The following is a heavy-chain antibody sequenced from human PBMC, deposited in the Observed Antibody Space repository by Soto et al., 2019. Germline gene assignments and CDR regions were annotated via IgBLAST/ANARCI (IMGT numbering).Heavy chain of an antibody. J-gene: IGHJ4*02. Sequence: GGSLRLSCAASGFTFTSYTMNWVRQAPGKGLEWVSSISSSSDYIYYADSMKGRVTISRDNAKNSLFLDMNSLTGEDTAVYYCARARVYATGPLDFWGQGTLVTVSS. D-gene: IGHD6-13*01. V-gene: IGHV3-21*06. CDR1: GFTFTSYT. CDR2: ISSSSDYI. CDR3: ARARVYATGPLDF.